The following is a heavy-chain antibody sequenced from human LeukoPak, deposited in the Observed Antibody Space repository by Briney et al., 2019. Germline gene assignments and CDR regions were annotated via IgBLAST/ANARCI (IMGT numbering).Heavy chain of an antibody. CDR3: AKLVIVVVTFDY. J-gene: IGHJ4*02. D-gene: IGHD3-22*01. Sequence: GGSLRLSCAASGFTFSSYGMSWVRQAPGKGLEWVSAISGSGGSTYYADSVKGRFTISRDNSKNTLYLQMNSLRAEDTAVYYCAKLVIVVVTFDYWGQGTLVTVSS. CDR1: GFTFSSYG. V-gene: IGHV3-23*01. CDR2: ISGSGGST.